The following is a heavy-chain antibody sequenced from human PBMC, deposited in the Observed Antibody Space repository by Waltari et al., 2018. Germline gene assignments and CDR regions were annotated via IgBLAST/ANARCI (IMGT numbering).Heavy chain of an antibody. D-gene: IGHD3-10*01. CDR1: GYTFTSYA. CDR2: INAGNGNT. V-gene: IGHV1-3*01. CDR3: ARGLLFTRGSGSYRY. J-gene: IGHJ4*02. Sequence: QVQLVQSGAEVKKPGASVKVSCKASGYTFTSYAMHWVRQAPGQRLEWMGWINAGNGNTKYSQKFQGRVTITRDTSASTAYMELSSLRSEDTAVYYCARGLLFTRGSGSYRYWGQGTLVTVSS.